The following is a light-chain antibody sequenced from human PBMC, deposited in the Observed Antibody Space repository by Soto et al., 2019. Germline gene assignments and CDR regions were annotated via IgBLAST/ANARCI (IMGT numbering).Light chain of an antibody. CDR2: EVN. CDR1: SSDVGSYYP. CDR3: CSYAGDTTFFV. Sequence: QAASMSGSPGQSITISCTGTSSDVGSYYPVSWFQQHPGKAPKLIIYEVNKPPSGVSDRFSGSKSGNTASLTISGLQAADEAEYYCCSYAGDTTFFVFGTGTKVTVL. J-gene: IGLJ1*01. V-gene: IGLV2-23*02.